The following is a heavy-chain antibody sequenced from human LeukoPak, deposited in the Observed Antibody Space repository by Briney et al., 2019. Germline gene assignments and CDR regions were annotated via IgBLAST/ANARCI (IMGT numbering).Heavy chain of an antibody. CDR1: GGSISSSSYY. D-gene: IGHD3-10*01. V-gene: IGHV4-61*01. Sequence: SETLSLTCTVSGGSISSSSYYWNWIRQPPGKGLEWIGHIFYSGSTNYNPSLKSRVTISVDRSKQQFSLKVTSVTAADTAIYYCARAGPWQIDPWGQGTLVTVSS. J-gene: IGHJ5*02. CDR2: IFYSGST. CDR3: ARAGPWQIDP.